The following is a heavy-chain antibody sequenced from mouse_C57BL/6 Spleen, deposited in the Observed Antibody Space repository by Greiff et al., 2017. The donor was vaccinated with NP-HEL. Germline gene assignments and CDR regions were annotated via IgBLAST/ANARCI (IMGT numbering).Heavy chain of an antibody. CDR3: ARGHY. Sequence: EVKLQESGPGLVKPSQSLSLTCSVTGYSITSGYYWNWIRQFPGNKLEWMGYISYDGSNNYNPSLKNRISITRDTSKNQFFLKLNSVTTEDTATYYCARGHYWGQGTSVTVSS. CDR1: GYSITSGYY. CDR2: ISYDGSN. J-gene: IGHJ4*01. V-gene: IGHV3-6*01.